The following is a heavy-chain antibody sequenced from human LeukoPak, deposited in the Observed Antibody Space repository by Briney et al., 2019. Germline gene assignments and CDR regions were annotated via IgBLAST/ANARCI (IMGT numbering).Heavy chain of an antibody. D-gene: IGHD6-13*01. CDR2: ISSSGSTI. Sequence: GGSLRLSCAASGFTFSDYYMSWIRQAPGKGLEWVSYISSSGSTIYYADSVKGRFTISRDNAKNSLYLQMNSLRAEDTAVYYCAKDAYSSSWYYLYWGQGTLVTVSS. J-gene: IGHJ4*02. CDR3: AKDAYSSSWYYLY. CDR1: GFTFSDYY. V-gene: IGHV3-11*01.